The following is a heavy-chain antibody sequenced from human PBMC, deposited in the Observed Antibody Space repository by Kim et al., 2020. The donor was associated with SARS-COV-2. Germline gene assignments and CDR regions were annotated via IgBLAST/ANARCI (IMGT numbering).Heavy chain of an antibody. Sequence: GGYLILSCSASGFSFRSYGMHWVRQAPGKGLEWVSIISYGGANRYYADSVRGRFTISRDNSKNTVFLQMNSLGTDDSAVYYCVRGAAVTLTSTELYYFDHWGQGILVTVSS. CDR1: GFSFRSYG. J-gene: IGHJ4*02. CDR2: ISYGGANR. V-gene: IGHV3-30*03. D-gene: IGHD2-15*01. CDR3: VRGAAVTLTSTELYYFDH.